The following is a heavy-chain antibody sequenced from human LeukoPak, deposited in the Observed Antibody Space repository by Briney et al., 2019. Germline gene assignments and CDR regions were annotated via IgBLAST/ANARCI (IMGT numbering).Heavy chain of an antibody. V-gene: IGHV4-31*03. CDR2: IYYSGST. CDR1: GGSISSGGYY. Sequence: SETLSLTCTVSGGSISSGGYYWSWIRQHPGKGLEWIGYIYYSGSTYYNPSLKSRVTISVDTSKNPFSLKLSSVTAADTAVYYCARGAYYDMGDYWFDPWGQGTLVTVSS. CDR3: ARGAYYDMGDYWFDP. J-gene: IGHJ5*01. D-gene: IGHD3-9*01.